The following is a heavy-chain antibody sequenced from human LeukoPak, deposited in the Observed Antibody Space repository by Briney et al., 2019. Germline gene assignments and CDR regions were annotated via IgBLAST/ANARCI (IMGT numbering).Heavy chain of an antibody. Sequence: GASQRLSCAPAGFTFSSYWMSWVRLAPRKGLEWVTNIKQDGSEKYYVASVKCRFTISRDNAKNSLYLQMNSLRAEDTAVYYCASSPDCSGGSCYNTYYFDYWCQGTLVTVSS. CDR1: GFTFSSYW. D-gene: IGHD2-15*01. CDR2: IKQDGSEK. CDR3: ASSPDCSGGSCYNTYYFDY. V-gene: IGHV3-7*01. J-gene: IGHJ4*02.